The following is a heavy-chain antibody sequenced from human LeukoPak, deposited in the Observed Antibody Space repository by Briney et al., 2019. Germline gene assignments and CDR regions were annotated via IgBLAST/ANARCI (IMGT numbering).Heavy chain of an antibody. J-gene: IGHJ4*02. Sequence: ASVKVSCKASGYTFSSYGISWVRQAPGQGLEWMGGISTYNGNTNYAQKFQGRVTMTTDTSTSTAYMELRSLRSDDTAVYYCARALTYYYDSSGYYVFDYWGQGTLVTVSS. CDR2: ISTYNGNT. V-gene: IGHV1-18*01. CDR3: ARALTYYYDSSGYYVFDY. D-gene: IGHD3-22*01. CDR1: GYTFSSYG.